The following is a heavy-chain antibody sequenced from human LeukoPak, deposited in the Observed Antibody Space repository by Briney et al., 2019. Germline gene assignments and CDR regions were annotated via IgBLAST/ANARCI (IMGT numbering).Heavy chain of an antibody. J-gene: IGHJ3*02. CDR2: ISSSSSYI. V-gene: IGHV3-21*01. CDR3: VRLSGLYGDAFDI. Sequence: GGSLRLSCAASGFTFSSYSMNWVRQAPGKGLEWVSSISSSSSYIYYADSVKGRFTISRDNAKNSLYLQMNSLRAEDTAVYYCVRLSGLYGDAFDIWGQGTMVTVSS. CDR1: GFTFSSYS. D-gene: IGHD2/OR15-2a*01.